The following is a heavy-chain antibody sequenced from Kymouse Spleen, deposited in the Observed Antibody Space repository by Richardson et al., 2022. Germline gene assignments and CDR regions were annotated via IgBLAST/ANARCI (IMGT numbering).Heavy chain of an antibody. J-gene: IGHJ4*02. V-gene: IGHV3-9*01. D-gene: IGHD5-18,IGHD5-18*01. CDR3: AKDKSGYSYGVFDY. Sequence: EVQLVESGGGLVQPGRSLRLSCAASGFTFDDYAMHWVRQAPGKGLEWVSGISWNSGSIGYADSVKGRFTISRDNAKNSLYLQMNSLRAEDTALYYCAKDKSGYSYGVFDYWGQGTLVTVSS. CDR2: ISWNSGSI. CDR1: GFTFDDYA.